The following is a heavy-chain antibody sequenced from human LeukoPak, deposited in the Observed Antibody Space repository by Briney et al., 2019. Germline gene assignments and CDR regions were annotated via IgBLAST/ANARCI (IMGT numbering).Heavy chain of an antibody. V-gene: IGHV7-4-1*02. J-gene: IGHJ4*02. CDR1: GYTFTSYA. CDR2: INTNTGNP. CDR3: ARDHRHSIVVVGGSYFDY. D-gene: IGHD2-21*01. Sequence: ASVKVSCKASGYTFTSYAMNWVRQAPGQGLEWMGWINTNTGNPTYAQGFTGRFVFSLDTSVSTAYLQISSLKAEDTAVYYCARDHRHSIVVVGGSYFDYWGQGTLVTVSS.